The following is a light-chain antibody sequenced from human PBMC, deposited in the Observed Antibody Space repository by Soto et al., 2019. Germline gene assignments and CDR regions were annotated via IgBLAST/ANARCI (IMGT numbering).Light chain of an antibody. CDR2: AAS. J-gene: IGKJ4*01. CDR1: QDINIY. Sequence: DIQMTQSPSSLSASVGDRVTITCRAGQDINIYLAWYQQKPGKVPKLLISAASTLQSGVPSPFSGSGSGTDFTLTISSLQPEDVATYYCQKYDGAPLTFGGGTKVEIE. CDR3: QKYDGAPLT. V-gene: IGKV1-27*01.